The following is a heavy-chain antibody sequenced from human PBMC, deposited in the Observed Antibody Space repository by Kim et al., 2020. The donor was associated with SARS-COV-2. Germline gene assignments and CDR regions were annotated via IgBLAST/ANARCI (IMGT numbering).Heavy chain of an antibody. CDR3: ARGIYPRGGHDAFDI. V-gene: IGHV3-30*07. D-gene: IGHD3-16*01. J-gene: IGHJ3*02. Sequence: DSVGGRFTISRDNSKNTLSLQMNGLGAEDTAVYYCARGIYPRGGHDAFDIWGQGTMVIVSS.